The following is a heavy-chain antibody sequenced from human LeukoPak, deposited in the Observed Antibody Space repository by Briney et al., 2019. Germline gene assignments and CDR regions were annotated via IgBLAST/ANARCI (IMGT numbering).Heavy chain of an antibody. CDR2: IYSGDNT. D-gene: IGHD1-1*01. Sequence: GXLRLSCAASGFTFSNNYMSWVRQAPGKGLEWVSVIYSGDNTYYLEFVTGGFTISRDNSKNTLFLQMNRLRAEDTAVYYCARGGTTAVDFDYWGQGTLVTVSS. CDR3: ARGGTTAVDFDY. CDR1: GFTFSNNY. V-gene: IGHV3-53*05. J-gene: IGHJ4*02.